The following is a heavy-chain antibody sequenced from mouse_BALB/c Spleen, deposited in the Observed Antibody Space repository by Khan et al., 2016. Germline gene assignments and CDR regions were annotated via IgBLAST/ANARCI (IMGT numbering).Heavy chain of an antibody. Sequence: VQLKETGPGLMKPSQSLSLTCTVTGYSITSDYAWNWIRQFPGNKLEWMGYIIYSGSTTYTPSLKSRISITRDTSKNQFFLQWNSVTIEDTATYYCASDWPSYAMDYWSQGTSVTVSS. D-gene: IGHD2-4*01. J-gene: IGHJ4*01. CDR3: ASDWPSYAMDY. CDR2: IIYSGST. CDR1: GYSITSDYA. V-gene: IGHV3-2*02.